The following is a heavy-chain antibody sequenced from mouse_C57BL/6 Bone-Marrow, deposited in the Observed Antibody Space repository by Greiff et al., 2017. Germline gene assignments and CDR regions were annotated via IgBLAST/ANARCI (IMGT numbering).Heavy chain of an antibody. D-gene: IGHD1-1*01. V-gene: IGHV3-6*01. CDR2: ISYDGSN. CDR1: GYSITSGYY. Sequence: EVKLQESGPGLVKPSQSLSLTCSVTGYSITSGYYWNWIRQFPGNKLEWMGYISYDGSNNYNPSLKNRISINRDTSKNQFFLKLNSVTTEDTATYYCARGITTVVATRMDYWGQGTSVTVSS. J-gene: IGHJ4*01. CDR3: ARGITTVVATRMDY.